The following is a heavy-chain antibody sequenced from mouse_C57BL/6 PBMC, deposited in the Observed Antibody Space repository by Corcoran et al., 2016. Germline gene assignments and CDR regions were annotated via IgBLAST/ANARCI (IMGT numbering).Heavy chain of an antibody. V-gene: IGHV1-80*01. CDR3: ARRGGSSYGWYFDV. CDR1: GYAFSSYW. D-gene: IGHD1-1*01. J-gene: IGHJ1*03. Sequence: QVQLQQSGAELVKPGASVKISCKASGYAFSSYWMNWVKQRPGKGLEWIGQIYPGDGDTNYNGKFKGKATLTADKSSSTAYMQLSSLTSEDSAVYFCARRGGSSYGWYFDVWCTGTTVTVSS. CDR2: IYPGDGDT.